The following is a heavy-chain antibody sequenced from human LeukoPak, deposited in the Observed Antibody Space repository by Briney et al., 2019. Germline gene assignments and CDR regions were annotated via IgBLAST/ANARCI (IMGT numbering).Heavy chain of an antibody. J-gene: IGHJ6*02. V-gene: IGHV3-48*01. D-gene: IGHD3-3*01. CDR3: ARVKYDFWSGYYYGMDV. Sequence: GGSLRLSCAASGFTFSSYSMNWVRQAPGKGLEWVSYISSSSSTIYYADSVKGRFTISRDNAKNSLYLQMNSLRAEDTAVYYCARVKYDFWSGYYYGMDVWGQGTTVTVSS. CDR1: GFTFSSYS. CDR2: ISSSSSTI.